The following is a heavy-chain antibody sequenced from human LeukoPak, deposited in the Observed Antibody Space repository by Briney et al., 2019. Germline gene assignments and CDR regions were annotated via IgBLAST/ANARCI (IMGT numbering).Heavy chain of an antibody. CDR3: ARHLRSSTSWGSNWFDP. CDR1: GGSISSSSYY. D-gene: IGHD2-2*01. J-gene: IGHJ5*02. Sequence: SETLSLTCTVSGGSISSSSYYWGWIRQPPGKGLEWIGSIYYSGSTYYNPSLKSRVTISVDTSKNQFSLKLSSVTAADTAVYYCARHLRSSTSWGSNWFDPWGQGTLVTVSS. CDR2: IYYSGST. V-gene: IGHV4-39*01.